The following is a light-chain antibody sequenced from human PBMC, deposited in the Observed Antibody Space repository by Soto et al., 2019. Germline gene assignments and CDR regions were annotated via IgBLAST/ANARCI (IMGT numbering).Light chain of an antibody. CDR2: GAS. CDR3: QQYNSWPVT. J-gene: IGKJ4*01. V-gene: IGKV3-15*01. Sequence: EILLTQSPATLSLSPGERATLSCRASQSVSSYLAWYQQKPGQAPRLLIYGASTRATGIPARFSGSGSGTEFSLTVSSLQSEDFADYYCQQYNSWPVTFGGGTKVDIK. CDR1: QSVSSY.